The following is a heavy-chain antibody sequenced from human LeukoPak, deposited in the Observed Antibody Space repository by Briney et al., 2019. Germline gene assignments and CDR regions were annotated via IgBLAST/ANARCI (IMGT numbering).Heavy chain of an antibody. CDR2: ITWNGDST. CDR1: GFIFDDYG. CDR3: ATRGYTGPSDF. V-gene: IGHV3-20*04. D-gene: IGHD5-18*01. Sequence: GSLRLSCAASGFIFDDYGMSWVRQTPGKGLEWVSGITWNGDSTSYADSVKGRFTISRDNAKNYVYLQMKNLRAEDTALYFCATRGYTGPSDFWGRGTLVTVSS. J-gene: IGHJ4*02.